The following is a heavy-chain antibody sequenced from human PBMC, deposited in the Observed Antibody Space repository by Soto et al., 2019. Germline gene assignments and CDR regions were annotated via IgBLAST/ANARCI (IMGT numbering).Heavy chain of an antibody. CDR2: INHSGST. V-gene: IGHV4-34*01. CDR1: GGSFSGYY. Sequence: PSETLSLTCAVYGGSFSGYYWSWIRQPPGKGLEWIGEINHSGSTNYNPSLKSRVTLSLDTSKNQFSLKLTSVTVADTALYYCGRQGFGATHGLVDVCGQGTTVTVSS. D-gene: IGHD3-10*01. CDR3: GRQGFGATHGLVDV. J-gene: IGHJ6*02.